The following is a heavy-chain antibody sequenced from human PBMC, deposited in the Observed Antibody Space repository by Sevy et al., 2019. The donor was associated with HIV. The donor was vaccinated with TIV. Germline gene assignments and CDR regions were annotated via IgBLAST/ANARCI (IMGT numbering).Heavy chain of an antibody. Sequence: SETLSLTCNVSGVSITRSYWNWIRQTPGKGLEWIAFVYYTGKTNYNPSLKSRVTVSLDTSKSQFSLKLSSVTAADTAVYYCAGGGAGRHFDYYYYLDVWGKGTTVTVSS. CDR2: VYYTGKT. D-gene: IGHD6-6*01. V-gene: IGHV4-59*01. J-gene: IGHJ6*03. CDR3: AGGGAGRHFDYYYYLDV. CDR1: GVSITRSY.